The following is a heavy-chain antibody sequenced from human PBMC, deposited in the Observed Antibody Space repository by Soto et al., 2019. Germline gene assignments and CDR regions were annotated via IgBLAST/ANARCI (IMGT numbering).Heavy chain of an antibody. CDR1: GFTFSLSA. D-gene: IGHD3-9*01. CDR2: ISGGGGST. Sequence: EVQLLESGGGFVQPGESLRLSCAASGFTFSLSAMSWVRQAPGRGLAWVSSISGGGGSTEYADSVKGRFTISRDNSKDTVHLQMNSLRAEDTAVYYCAKGPEYDILTGCDYWGQGALVTVSS. V-gene: IGHV3-23*01. CDR3: AKGPEYDILTGCDY. J-gene: IGHJ4*02.